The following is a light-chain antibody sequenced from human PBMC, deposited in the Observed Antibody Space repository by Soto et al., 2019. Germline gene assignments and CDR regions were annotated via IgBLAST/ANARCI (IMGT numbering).Light chain of an antibody. CDR1: QSLLHSNGYNY. V-gene: IGKV2-28*01. J-gene: IGKJ4*01. CDR2: LGS. Sequence: DIVMTQSPLSLPVTPGEPASISCRSSQSLLHSNGYNYLDWYLQKPGQSPQLLIYLGSNRASGVPDRVSGSGLGTDFTLKISRVEAEDVGVYYCMQALQTPLTFGGGTKVEIK. CDR3: MQALQTPLT.